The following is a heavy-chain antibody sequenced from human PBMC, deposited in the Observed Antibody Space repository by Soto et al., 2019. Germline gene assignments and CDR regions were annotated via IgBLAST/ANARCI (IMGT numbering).Heavy chain of an antibody. CDR1: GFNFAAYT. CDR3: SRSLAIDFDS. J-gene: IGHJ4*02. V-gene: IGHV3-49*04. CDR2: IRRIAYGGTT. Sequence: EVQLVESGGGLVQPGRSLRLSCSASGFNFAAYTMSWVRLTPGKGLEWVGFIRRIAYGGTTDYAASVKGRFTISRDDSRTILYLQMSRLKIEDTAVYNCSRSLAIDFDSWGQGTLVTVSS.